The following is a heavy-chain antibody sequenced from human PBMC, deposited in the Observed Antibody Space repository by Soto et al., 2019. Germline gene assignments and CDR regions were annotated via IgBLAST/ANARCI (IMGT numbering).Heavy chain of an antibody. D-gene: IGHD2-2*01. V-gene: IGHV3-48*01. J-gene: IGHJ4*02. CDR3: ARDPTDIVVVPAARAFDY. Sequence: EVQLVESGGGLVQPGGSLRLSCAASGFTFSSYSMNWVRQAPGKGLEWVSYISSSSSTINYADSVKGRFTISSDNAKNSLYLQMNSLRAEDTAVYYCARDPTDIVVVPAARAFDYWGQGTLVTVSS. CDR2: ISSSSSTI. CDR1: GFTFSSYS.